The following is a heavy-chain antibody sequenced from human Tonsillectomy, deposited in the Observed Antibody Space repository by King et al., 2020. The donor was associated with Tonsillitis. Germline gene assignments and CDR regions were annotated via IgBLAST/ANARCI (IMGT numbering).Heavy chain of an antibody. Sequence: VQLVESGGGVVQPGRSLRLSCAASGFTFSSYAIHWVRQAPGKGLEWVAVISYDGSNKYYADSVKGRFTISRDNSKNTLYLQMSSLRTEDTAVYYCARDGSIVVVPAEEHAFDIWGQGTMVTVSS. CDR3: ARDGSIVVVPAEEHAFDI. CDR1: GFTFSSYA. V-gene: IGHV3-30*04. CDR2: ISYDGSNK. J-gene: IGHJ3*02. D-gene: IGHD2-2*01.